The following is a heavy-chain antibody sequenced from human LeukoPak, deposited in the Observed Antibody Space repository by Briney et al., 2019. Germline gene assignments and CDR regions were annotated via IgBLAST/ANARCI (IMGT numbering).Heavy chain of an antibody. D-gene: IGHD3-3*01. CDR1: GGSISSNNYF. CDR2: IYDSGST. V-gene: IGHV4-39*01. J-gene: IGHJ4*02. Sequence: NPSETLSLTCTVSGGSISSNNYFWGWIRQPPGKGLAWIGSIYDSGSTYYNPSLKSRVTISVDTSKNQFSLKLNSVTAADTAMYYCQSRFLEWLLDYWGQGTLVTVSS. CDR3: QSRFLEWLLDY.